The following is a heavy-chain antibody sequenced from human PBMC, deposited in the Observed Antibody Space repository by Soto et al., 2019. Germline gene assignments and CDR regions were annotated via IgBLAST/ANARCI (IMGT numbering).Heavy chain of an antibody. CDR3: ARLRYCSSTSCSPFDY. CDR2: IYYSGST. J-gene: IGHJ4*02. V-gene: IGHV4-30-4*01. Sequence: QVQLQESGPGLVKPSQTLSLTCTVSGGSISSGDYYWSWIRQPPGKGLEWIGYIYYSGSTYYSPSLKSRVTISVDTSKNQFSLKLSSVTAADTAVYYCARLRYCSSTSCSPFDYWGQGTLVTVSS. D-gene: IGHD2-2*01. CDR1: GGSISSGDYY.